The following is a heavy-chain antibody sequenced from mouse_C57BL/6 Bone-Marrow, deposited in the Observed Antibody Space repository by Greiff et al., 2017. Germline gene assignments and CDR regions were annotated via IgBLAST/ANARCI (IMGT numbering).Heavy chain of an antibody. CDR2: IRNKANGYKT. Sequence: EVMLVESGGGLVQPGASLRLSCAASGFTFTDYYMSWVRQPPGKAPEWLALIRNKANGYKTEYNASVKGRFTISRDNSQNILYLQMNTLRAEDSATYYGVNENGSYPFDYWGQGTTLTVSS. D-gene: IGHD1-1*02. CDR3: VNENGSYPFDY. V-gene: IGHV7-4*01. J-gene: IGHJ2*01. CDR1: GFTFTDYY.